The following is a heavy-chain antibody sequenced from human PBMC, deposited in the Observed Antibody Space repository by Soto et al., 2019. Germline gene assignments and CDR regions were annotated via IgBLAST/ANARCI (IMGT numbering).Heavy chain of an antibody. CDR1: GFTFSDYG. CDR2: ISYDGSDR. J-gene: IGHJ4*02. Sequence: RLSCEGPGFTFSDYGFHWVRQAPGKGLEWVAMISYDGSDRYYRDSVQGRFTISRDDSKNTVFLQMNSLRTEDTAMYYCARSTYCNGGSCYPQYWGPGTLVTVSS. CDR3: ARSTYCNGGSCYPQY. D-gene: IGHD2-15*01. V-gene: IGHV3-30*03.